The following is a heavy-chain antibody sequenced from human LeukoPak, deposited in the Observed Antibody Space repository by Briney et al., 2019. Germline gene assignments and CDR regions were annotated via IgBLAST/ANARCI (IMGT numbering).Heavy chain of an antibody. CDR1: GFTFSSNS. Sequence: GGSLRLSCAASGFTFSSNSMTWVRQTPGKGLEWVSGISGSGDSTFYADSVKGRFTISRDNPRNTLYLQMSSLRPEDTAVYYCTKWSGFGDDWGQGTLVTVSS. CDR2: ISGSGDST. D-gene: IGHD3-10*01. J-gene: IGHJ4*02. V-gene: IGHV3-23*01. CDR3: TKWSGFGDD.